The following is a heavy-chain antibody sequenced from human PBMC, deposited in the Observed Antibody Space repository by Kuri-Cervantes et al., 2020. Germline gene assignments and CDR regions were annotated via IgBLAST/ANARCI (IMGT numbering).Heavy chain of an antibody. CDR1: GYTFTSYA. D-gene: IGHD3-9*01. J-gene: IGHJ3*02. CDR2: INTNTGNP. Sequence: ASVKVSCKASGYTFTSYAMNWVRQAPGQGLEWMGWINTNTGNPTYAQGFTGRFVFSLDTSVSTAYLQISSLKAEDTAVYYCAITPRLAHSYYDILTGGKTYAFDIWGQGTMVTVSS. CDR3: AITPRLAHSYYDILTGGKTYAFDI. V-gene: IGHV7-4-1*02.